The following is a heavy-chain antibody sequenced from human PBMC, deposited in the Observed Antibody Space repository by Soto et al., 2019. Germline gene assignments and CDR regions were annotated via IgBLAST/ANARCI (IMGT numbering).Heavy chain of an antibody. V-gene: IGHV1-8*01. D-gene: IGHD3-16*01. Sequence: ASVEVSCKASGYTFTSYDSNWVRQATGQGLEWMGWMNPNSGNTGYAQKFQGRVTMTRNTSISTAYMELSSLRSEDTAVYYCARGRGTTRRGYYYYGMDVWGQGTTVTVSS. J-gene: IGHJ6*02. CDR1: GYTFTSYD. CDR3: ARGRGTTRRGYYYYGMDV. CDR2: MNPNSGNT.